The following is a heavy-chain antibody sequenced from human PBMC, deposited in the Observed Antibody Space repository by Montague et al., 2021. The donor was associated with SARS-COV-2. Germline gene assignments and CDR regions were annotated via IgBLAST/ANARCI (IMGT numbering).Heavy chain of an antibody. J-gene: IGHJ3*02. CDR3: AHRRGLLLSDAFDI. CDR2: VYWDDDK. CDR1: GFSLSTSGVG. V-gene: IGHV2-5*02. Sequence: PPLVKPTQTLTLTCTFSGFSLSTSGVGVGWIRQPPGKALEWLALVYWDDDKRYSPSLKSRLTITKDTSKNQVVLTMTNMDPVDTATYYCAHRRGLLLSDAFDIWGQGTVVTVSS. D-gene: IGHD1-26*01.